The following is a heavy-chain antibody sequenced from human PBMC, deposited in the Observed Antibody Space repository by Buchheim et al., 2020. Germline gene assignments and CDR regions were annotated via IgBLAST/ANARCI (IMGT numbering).Heavy chain of an antibody. V-gene: IGHV4-39*01. CDR2: IYQTGLT. J-gene: IGHJ4*02. Sequence: QVQMMESGPGLVRSSETLSLTCSVPGDSIATTKYYWGWIRQSPGKGLERFGSIYQTGLTFYNPSLRSRLTMSLDTSRNPFSLKLTSVTAADTAIYFCARLYVQGHRNIDLWGQG. D-gene: IGHD2/OR15-2a*01. CDR3: ARLYVQGHRNIDL. CDR1: GDSIATTKYY.